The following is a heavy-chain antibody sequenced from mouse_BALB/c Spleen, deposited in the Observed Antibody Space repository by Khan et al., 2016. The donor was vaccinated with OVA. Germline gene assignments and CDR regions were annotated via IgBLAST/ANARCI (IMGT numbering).Heavy chain of an antibody. CDR2: IWSGGST. J-gene: IGHJ3*01. D-gene: IGHD1-1*01. CDR3: ARRDYGSSYGFAY. V-gene: IGHV2-4*02. Sequence: QVQLKESGPGLVQPSQSLSITCTVSDFSLTNYGVHWVRQSPGQGLEWLGVIWSGGSTDYNVAFISRLSITKDNSTSQVFFKMNSLQVDDTAIYYCARRDYGSSYGFAYWGQGTLVTVSA. CDR1: DFSLTNYG.